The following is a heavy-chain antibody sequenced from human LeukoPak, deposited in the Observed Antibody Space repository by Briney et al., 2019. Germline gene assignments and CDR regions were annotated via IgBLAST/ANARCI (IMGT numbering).Heavy chain of an antibody. V-gene: IGHV4-39*01. CDR1: AGSISSRGYY. CDR2: IYYSGNT. J-gene: IGHJ4*02. D-gene: IGHD1-26*01. CDR3: ARHGPIVGATNFDY. Sequence: SETLSLTCTVSAGSISSRGYYWGWIRQPPGRGLELIGSIYYSGNTYSNPSLKSRVTISVDTSKNQFSLRLSSVTAADTAVYYCARHGPIVGATNFDYWGQGTLVTVSS.